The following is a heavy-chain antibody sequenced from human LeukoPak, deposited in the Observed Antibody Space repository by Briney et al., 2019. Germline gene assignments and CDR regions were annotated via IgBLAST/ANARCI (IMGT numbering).Heavy chain of an antibody. CDR1: GFTFSSYG. CDR2: IWYDGSDK. CDR3: AKDREGVPADY. V-gene: IGHV3-33*06. D-gene: IGHD2-2*01. J-gene: IGHJ4*02. Sequence: PGGSLRLSCAASGFTFSSYGMHWVRQPPGKGLEWVAVIWYDGSDKYYADSVKGRFTISRDNSKNTLYLQLNSLRAEDTAVYYCAKDREGVPADYWGQGTLVTVSS.